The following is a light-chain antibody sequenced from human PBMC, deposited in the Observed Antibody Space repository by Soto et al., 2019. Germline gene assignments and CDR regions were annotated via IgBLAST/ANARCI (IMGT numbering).Light chain of an antibody. CDR3: QQYNNWRQT. V-gene: IGKV3-15*01. J-gene: IGKJ1*01. CDR2: HAS. CDR1: QSVSSN. Sequence: EMVMTQSPPTLSVPPGERATLSSRASQSVSSNLAWYQQKPGQAPRLLIYHASTRATGSPARFSGSGSGTEFTLPISRLQSEDFAVYYCQQYNNWRQTLGQGTKVDIK.